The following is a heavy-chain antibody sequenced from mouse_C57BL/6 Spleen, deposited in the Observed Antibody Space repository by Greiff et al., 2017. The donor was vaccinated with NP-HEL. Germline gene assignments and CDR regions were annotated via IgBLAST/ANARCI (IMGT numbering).Heavy chain of an antibody. CDR3: ARDNDYDPFAY. Sequence: DVKLQESGPGMVKPSQSLSLTCTVTGYSITSGYDWYWIRHFPGNKLEWMGYISYSGSTNYNPSLKSRISITHDTSKNHFFLKLNSVTTEDTATYYCARDNDYDPFAYWGQGTLVTVSA. J-gene: IGHJ3*01. D-gene: IGHD2-4*01. V-gene: IGHV3-1*01. CDR2: ISYSGST. CDR1: GYSITSGYD.